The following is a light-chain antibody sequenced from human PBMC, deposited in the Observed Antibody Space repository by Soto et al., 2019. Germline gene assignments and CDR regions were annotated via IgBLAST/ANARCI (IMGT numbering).Light chain of an antibody. V-gene: IGKV3-20*01. CDR2: GAS. CDR1: QSVSSSY. J-gene: IGKJ4*02. Sequence: EIVLTQSPGTLSLSPGERATLSCRASQSVSSSYLAWYQQKPGQAPRLLIYGASSRATGISDRFSGSESGTVVTLTISSLEPDDFAVYYFQQYGSSPLTFGGGTKVEIK. CDR3: QQYGSSPLT.